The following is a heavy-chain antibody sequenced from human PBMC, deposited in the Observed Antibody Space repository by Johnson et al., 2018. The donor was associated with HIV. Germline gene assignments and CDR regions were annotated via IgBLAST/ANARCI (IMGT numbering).Heavy chain of an antibody. CDR1: GFTFSSYA. CDR2: ISYDGSNK. Sequence: QVQLVESGGGVVQPGGSLRLSCAASGFTFSSYAMHWVRQAPGKGLEWVAVISYDGSNKYYADSVKGRFTISRDNSKNTLYLQMNSLRAEDTAVYYCARCDSSSPLRAFDIWGQGTMVTVSS. J-gene: IGHJ3*02. D-gene: IGHD6-6*01. V-gene: IGHV3-30-3*01. CDR3: ARCDSSSPLRAFDI.